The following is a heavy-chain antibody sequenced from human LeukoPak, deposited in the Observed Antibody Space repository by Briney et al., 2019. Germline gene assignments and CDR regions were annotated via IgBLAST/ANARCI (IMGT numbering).Heavy chain of an antibody. J-gene: IGHJ5*02. CDR2: ISSSGGST. V-gene: IGHV3-23*01. Sequence: GGSLRLSCAASGFTFSSYAMSWVRQAPGKGLEWVSAISSSGGSTYYADSVKGRFTISRDNSKNTLYLQMNSLRAEDTAVYYCAKDDITMVRGAQINWFDPWGQGTLVTVSS. D-gene: IGHD3-10*01. CDR1: GFTFSSYA. CDR3: AKDDITMVRGAQINWFDP.